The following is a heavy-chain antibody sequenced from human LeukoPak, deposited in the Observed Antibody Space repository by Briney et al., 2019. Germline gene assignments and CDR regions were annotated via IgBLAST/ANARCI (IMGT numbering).Heavy chain of an antibody. CDR1: GFTFSSYA. Sequence: GGSLRLSCAASGFTFSSYAMTWVRQAPGKGLEWVSGISGSGDSTDYADSVKGRFTISRDNSKNTLYLQMNSLRAEDTAVYYCARDHLSTPSDWGQGTMVTVSS. D-gene: IGHD2/OR15-2a*01. CDR3: ARDHLSTPSD. V-gene: IGHV3-23*01. CDR2: ISGSGDST. J-gene: IGHJ3*01.